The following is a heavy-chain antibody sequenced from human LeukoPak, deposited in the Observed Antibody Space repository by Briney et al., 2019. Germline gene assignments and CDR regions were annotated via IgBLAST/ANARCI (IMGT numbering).Heavy chain of an antibody. Sequence: GGSLRLSCAASGFTFSSYSMNWVRQAPGKGLEWVPSISSSSSYIYYADSVKGRFTISRHNSKNTLYLQMNSLRAEDTAVYYCARVSSGWYRESWGQGTLVTVSS. CDR2: ISSSSSYI. V-gene: IGHV3-21*04. CDR1: GFTFSSYS. D-gene: IGHD6-19*01. J-gene: IGHJ5*02. CDR3: ARVSSGWYRES.